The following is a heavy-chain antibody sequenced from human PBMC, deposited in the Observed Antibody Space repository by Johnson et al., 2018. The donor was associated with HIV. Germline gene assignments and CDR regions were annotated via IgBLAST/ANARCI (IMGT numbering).Heavy chain of an antibody. V-gene: IGHV3-30*04. J-gene: IGHJ3*01. CDR2: ISYDGGNT. CDR3: ERERHILVLLPVHRAFDL. CDR1: GFTFSSYA. Sequence: QVQLVESGGGVVQPGRSLRLSCAASGFTFSSYAMHWVRQAPGNGLEWVAGISYDGGNTYYRDSAKGRFTISRDTSKNTLSLQMNSLRGEDTAVYYCERERHILVLLPVHRAFDLWGQGTMVTVSS. D-gene: IGHD3-3*01.